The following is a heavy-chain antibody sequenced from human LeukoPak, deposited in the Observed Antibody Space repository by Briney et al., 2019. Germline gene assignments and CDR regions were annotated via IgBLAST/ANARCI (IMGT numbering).Heavy chain of an antibody. Sequence: GGSLRLSCAASGFTFDDYGMTWVRQAPGKGLEWVSGINWNGDTIGYADSVKGRFTISRDNAKNSLYLQMNSLRAEDTALYYCARDMGWQQFDQWGQGTLVTVSS. CDR2: INWNGDTI. D-gene: IGHD5-24*01. J-gene: IGHJ4*02. V-gene: IGHV3-20*04. CDR1: GFTFDDYG. CDR3: ARDMGWQQFDQ.